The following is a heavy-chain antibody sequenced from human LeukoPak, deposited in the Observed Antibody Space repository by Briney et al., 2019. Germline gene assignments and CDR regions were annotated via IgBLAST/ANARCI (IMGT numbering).Heavy chain of an antibody. J-gene: IGHJ4*02. V-gene: IGHV3-21*01. Sequence: GGSLRLSCAASGFTFSSYSMNWVRQAPGKGLEWVSSISSSSSYIYYADSVKGRFTISRDNAKNSLYLQMNSLRAEDTAVYYCARDPDIVVVPAASDYWGQGTLVTVSS. CDR2: ISSSSSYI. CDR1: GFTFSSYS. D-gene: IGHD2-2*01. CDR3: ARDPDIVVVPAASDY.